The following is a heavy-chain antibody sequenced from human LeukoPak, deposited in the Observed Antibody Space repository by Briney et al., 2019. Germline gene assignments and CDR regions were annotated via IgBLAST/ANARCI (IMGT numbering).Heavy chain of an antibody. V-gene: IGHV1-18*01. J-gene: IGHJ4*02. CDR2: ISAYNGNT. CDR3: ARDGGDLGYCSGGSCYSYY. D-gene: IGHD2-15*01. Sequence: ASVNVSCTASGYTFTSYGISWVRQAPGQGLEWMGWISAYNGNTNYAQKFQGRVTMTTDTSTSTAYMELRSLRSDDTAVYYCARDGGDLGYCSGGSCYSYYWGQGTLVTVSS. CDR1: GYTFTSYG.